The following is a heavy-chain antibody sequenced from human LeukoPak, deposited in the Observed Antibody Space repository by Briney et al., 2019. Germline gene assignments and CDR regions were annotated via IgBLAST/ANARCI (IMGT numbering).Heavy chain of an antibody. Sequence: PGGSLRLSCAASGFTFDDYAMHWVRHAPGKGLEWVSGISWNSGSIGYADSVKGRFTISRDNAKNSLYLQMNSLRAEDTAVYYCARDLGDFWSGSNWFDPWGQGTLVTVSS. J-gene: IGHJ5*02. CDR2: ISWNSGSI. D-gene: IGHD3-3*01. CDR3: ARDLGDFWSGSNWFDP. V-gene: IGHV3-9*01. CDR1: GFTFDDYA.